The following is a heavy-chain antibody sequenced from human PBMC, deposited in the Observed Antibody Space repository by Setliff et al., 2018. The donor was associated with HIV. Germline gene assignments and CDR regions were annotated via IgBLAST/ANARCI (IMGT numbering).Heavy chain of an antibody. D-gene: IGHD6-19*01. CDR2: VYHSGGT. J-gene: IGHJ4*02. CDR3: TRRFEKWLAFDY. V-gene: IGHV4-39*01. CDR1: GGSISSFSYY. Sequence: PSETLSLTCTVSGGSISSFSYYWAWIRQSPGKGLEWIGNVYHSGGTDYNPSLRSRATISVDTSTNQFSLNLASVTAADTAVYYCTRRFEKWLAFDYWGQGTLVTVSS.